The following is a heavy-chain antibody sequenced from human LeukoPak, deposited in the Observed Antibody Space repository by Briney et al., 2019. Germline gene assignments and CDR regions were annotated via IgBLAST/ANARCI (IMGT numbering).Heavy chain of an antibody. CDR3: ARSSGYYYYSGNWFDP. CDR1: GGSISSYY. D-gene: IGHD3-22*01. Sequence: KPSETLSLTCTVSGGSISSYYWSWIRQPPGKGLEWIGYIYYSGSTNYNPSLKSRVTTSVDTSKNQFSLKLSSVTAADTAVYYCARSSGYYYYSGNWFDPWGQGTLVTVSS. V-gene: IGHV4-59*01. CDR2: IYYSGST. J-gene: IGHJ5*02.